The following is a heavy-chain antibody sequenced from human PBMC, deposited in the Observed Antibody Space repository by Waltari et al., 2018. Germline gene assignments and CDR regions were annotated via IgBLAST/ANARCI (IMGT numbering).Heavy chain of an antibody. CDR3: ARLYGGNSASRY. Sequence: VESGGDVVPPGTSLTLSCAASGFDFSASGMHWIRQAPGRWLEWVAVIWSDGTNIHYAESLKVRFTIFRDNSKNTLFLEMNSLRAEDTAMYYCARLYGGNSASRYWGRGALVTVSS. V-gene: IGHV3-33*01. D-gene: IGHD2-21*01. CDR1: GFDFSASG. J-gene: IGHJ4*02. CDR2: IWSDGTNI.